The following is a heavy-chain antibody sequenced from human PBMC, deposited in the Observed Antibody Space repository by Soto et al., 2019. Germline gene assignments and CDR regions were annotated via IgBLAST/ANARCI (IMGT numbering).Heavy chain of an antibody. J-gene: IGHJ6*03. V-gene: IGHV3-48*01. CDR1: GFTFSSYS. CDR3: AREGYDYGDANYYMDV. CDR2: ISSSSSTI. Sequence: PGGSLRLSCAASGFTFSSYSMNWVRQAPGKGLEWVSYISSSSSTIYYADSVKGRFTISRDNAKNSLYLQMNSLRAEDTAVYYCAREGYDYGDANYYMDVWGKGTTVTVSS. D-gene: IGHD4-17*01.